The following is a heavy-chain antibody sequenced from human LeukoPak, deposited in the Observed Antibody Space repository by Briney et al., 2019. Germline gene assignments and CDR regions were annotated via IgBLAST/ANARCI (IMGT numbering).Heavy chain of an antibody. CDR2: IYYSGTT. V-gene: IGHV4-59*11. CDR1: GGSMSSHY. Sequence: SETLPLTCTVSGGSMSSHYWSWLRQPPGKGLEWIGFIYYSGTTKYSPSLQSRVTMLLDTPKNQFSLKLTSVTAADTALYYCARLLDNDSSGYPDTFDMWGQGTMVTVSS. J-gene: IGHJ3*02. CDR3: ARLLDNDSSGYPDTFDM. D-gene: IGHD3-22*01.